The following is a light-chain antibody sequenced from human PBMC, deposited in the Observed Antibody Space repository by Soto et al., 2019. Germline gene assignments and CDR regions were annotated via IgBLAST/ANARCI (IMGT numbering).Light chain of an antibody. Sequence: QSVLTQPPSVSAAPGQKVTISCSGSNSNIGNKDVSWYQQFPGTAPKLLIYDNNRRPSGIPDRFSASKSGTLATLAITGLQTGDEADYYCGTWDSVLSVVVFGGGTKLTVL. J-gene: IGLJ2*01. CDR1: NSNIGNKD. CDR2: DNN. CDR3: GTWDSVLSVVV. V-gene: IGLV1-51*01.